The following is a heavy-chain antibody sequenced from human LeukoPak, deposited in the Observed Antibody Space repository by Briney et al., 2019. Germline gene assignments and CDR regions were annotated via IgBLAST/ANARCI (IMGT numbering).Heavy chain of an antibody. CDR1: GYSFTGYY. V-gene: IGHV3-30*02. J-gene: IGHJ6*03. CDR2: IRYDGSNK. D-gene: IGHD6-13*01. CDR3: AKNLRSSSWYSGGAYYYYYMDV. Sequence: SCKASGYSFTGYYMHWVRQAPGKGLEWVAFIRYDGSNKYYADSVKGRFTISRDNSKNTLYLQMNSLRAEDTAVYYCAKNLRSSSWYSGGAYYYYYMDVWGKGTTVTISS.